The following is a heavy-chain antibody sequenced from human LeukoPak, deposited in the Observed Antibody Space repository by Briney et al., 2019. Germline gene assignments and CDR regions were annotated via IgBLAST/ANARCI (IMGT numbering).Heavy chain of an antibody. CDR2: ISAYNGNT. CDR1: GHTFSTYG. CDR3: ARDPRKTYSSGWYYFDY. J-gene: IGHJ4*02. Sequence: ASVKVSCKASGHTFSTYGISWVRQAPGQGLEWMAWISAYNGNTNYAQKFQGRVTMTTDTSTSTAYMELKSLRSDDTAVYYCARDPRKTYSSGWYYFDYWGQGTLVTVSS. D-gene: IGHD6-19*01. V-gene: IGHV1-18*01.